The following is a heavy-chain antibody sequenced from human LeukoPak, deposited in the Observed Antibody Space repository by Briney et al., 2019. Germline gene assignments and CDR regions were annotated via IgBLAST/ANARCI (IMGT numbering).Heavy chain of an antibody. D-gene: IGHD3-9*01. V-gene: IGHV3-21*01. CDR2: ISSSSSYI. Sequence: GGSLRLSCAASGFTFSSYSMNWVRQAPGKGLEWVSSISSSSSYIYYADSVKGRFTISRDNAKNSLYLQMNSLRAEDTAVYYCARGDSNYDILTGDYWGQGTLVTVSS. J-gene: IGHJ4*02. CDR1: GFTFSSYS. CDR3: ARGDSNYDILTGDY.